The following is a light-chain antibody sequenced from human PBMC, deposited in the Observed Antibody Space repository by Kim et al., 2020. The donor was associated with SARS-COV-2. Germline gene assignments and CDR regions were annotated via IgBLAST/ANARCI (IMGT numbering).Light chain of an antibody. CDR1: SSNIGSNY. V-gene: IGLV1-47*01. Sequence: ELTQPPSASGTPGQRVTISCSGGSSNIGSNYVYWYQHLPVTAPKLLIYRNNQRPSGVPDRFSGSKSATSASLAISGLRSEDEADYYCAAWDDSLSGYVFGSRTKVTVL. CDR2: RNN. J-gene: IGLJ1*01. CDR3: AAWDDSLSGYV.